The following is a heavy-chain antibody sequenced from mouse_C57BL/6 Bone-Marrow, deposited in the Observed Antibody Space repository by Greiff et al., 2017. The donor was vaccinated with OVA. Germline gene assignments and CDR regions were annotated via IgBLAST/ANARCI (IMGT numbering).Heavy chain of an antibody. CDR2: IKSDGSST. Sequence: EVKLMESEGGLVQPGSSMKLSCTASGFTFSDYYMAWVRQVPEKGLEWVANIKSDGSSTYYLDSLKSRFIISRDNAKNILYLQISSLKSEDTATYYCAREEDYSNWAWFAYWGQGTLVTVSA. CDR1: GFTFSDYY. CDR3: AREEDYSNWAWFAY. V-gene: IGHV5-16*01. J-gene: IGHJ3*01. D-gene: IGHD2-5*01.